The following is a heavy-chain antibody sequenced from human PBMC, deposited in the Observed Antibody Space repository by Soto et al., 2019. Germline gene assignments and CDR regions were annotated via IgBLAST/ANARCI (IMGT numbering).Heavy chain of an antibody. CDR1: GYTFTSYG. CDR2: ISAYNGNT. Sequence: ASVKVSCKASGYTFTSYGISWVRQALGQGLEWMGWISAYNGNTNYAQKLQGRVTMTTDTSTSTAYMELRNLRSDDTAVYYCASSLNYYDSSGYYYEPFDYWGQGTLVTV. V-gene: IGHV1-18*04. D-gene: IGHD3-22*01. CDR3: ASSLNYYDSSGYYYEPFDY. J-gene: IGHJ4*02.